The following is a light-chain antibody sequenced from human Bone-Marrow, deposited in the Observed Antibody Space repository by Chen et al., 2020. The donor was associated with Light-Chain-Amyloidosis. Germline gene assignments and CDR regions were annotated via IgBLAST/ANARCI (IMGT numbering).Light chain of an antibody. CDR1: NIGSTS. CDR2: DDS. CDR3: QVWDRSSDRPV. J-gene: IGLJ3*02. V-gene: IGLV3-21*02. Sequence: SYVLTQPSSVSVAPGQPATIACAGNNIGSTSVHWYQPTPGQAPLLVVYDDSDRPSGIPERLSGSNSGNTATLTISRVEAGDEADYYCQVWDRSSDRPVFGGGTKLTVL.